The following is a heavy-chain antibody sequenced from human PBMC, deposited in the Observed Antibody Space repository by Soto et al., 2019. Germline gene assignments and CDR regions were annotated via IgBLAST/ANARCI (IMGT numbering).Heavy chain of an antibody. D-gene: IGHD3-3*01. CDR2: IYYSGST. Sequence: PSETLSLTCAVSGGSINTAGYYWSWLRQHPGQGLEWIGNIYYSGSTNYNPSLKSRVTISIDTSKNHFSMNLSYVTAADTAVYYCARLQKIFGIITVFDNWGQGPQATASS. CDR1: GGSINTAGYY. J-gene: IGHJ4*02. CDR3: ARLQKIFGIITVFDN. V-gene: IGHV4-31*11.